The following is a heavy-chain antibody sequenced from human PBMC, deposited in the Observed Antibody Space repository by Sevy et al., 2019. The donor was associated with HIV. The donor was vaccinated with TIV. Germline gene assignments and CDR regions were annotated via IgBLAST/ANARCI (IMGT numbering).Heavy chain of an antibody. V-gene: IGHV3-66*02. D-gene: IGHD1-26*01. J-gene: IGHJ6*03. CDR1: GFTVSSNY. CDR2: IYSGGNT. CDR3: ALASGSDFHYYMDV. Sequence: GESLKISCATSGFTVSSNYMNWVRQAPGKGLEWVSIIYSGGNTSYADSVKGRFTISRDNSKNTLYLQMNSLRAEDTAVYYCALASGSDFHYYMDVWGKGTTVTVSS.